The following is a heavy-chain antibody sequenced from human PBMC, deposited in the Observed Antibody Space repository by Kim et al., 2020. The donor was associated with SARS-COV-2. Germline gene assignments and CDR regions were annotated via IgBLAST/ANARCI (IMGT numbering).Heavy chain of an antibody. Sequence: NSNTARNSRVTVAVDTSKNQFSLKLSSVTAADTAVYYCAGYCSGGSCYARWGQGTLVTVSS. J-gene: IGHJ4*02. D-gene: IGHD2-15*01. V-gene: IGHV4-34*01. CDR3: AGYCSGGSCYAR.